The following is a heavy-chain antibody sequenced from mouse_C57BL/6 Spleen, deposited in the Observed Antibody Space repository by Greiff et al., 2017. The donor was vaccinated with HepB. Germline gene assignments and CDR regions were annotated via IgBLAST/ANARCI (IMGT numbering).Heavy chain of an antibody. Sequence: EVKLQESGGDLVKPGGSLKLSCAASGFTFSSYGMSWVRQTPDKRLEWVATISSGGSYTYYPDSVKGRFTISRDNAKNTLYLQMSSLKSEDTAMYYCARHVTTVGFDYWGQGTTLTVSS. CDR3: ARHVTTVGFDY. CDR1: GFTFSSYG. CDR2: ISSGGSYT. D-gene: IGHD1-1*01. V-gene: IGHV5-6*01. J-gene: IGHJ2*01.